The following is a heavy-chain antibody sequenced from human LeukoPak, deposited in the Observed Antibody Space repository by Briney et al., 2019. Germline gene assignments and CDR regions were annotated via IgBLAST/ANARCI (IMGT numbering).Heavy chain of an antibody. CDR2: ISYSGST. Sequence: PSETLSLTCTVCGGSIRRHYWSWVRQPPGKGLEGSGYISYSGSTSYNPSLKSRVTISVDTSRNQFSLKLSSVTAADTAVYYCARRHRYCSGSICYLLDYWGQGTLVTVAS. V-gene: IGHV4-59*11. CDR1: GGSIRRHY. D-gene: IGHD2-15*01. CDR3: ARRHRYCSGSICYLLDY. J-gene: IGHJ4*02.